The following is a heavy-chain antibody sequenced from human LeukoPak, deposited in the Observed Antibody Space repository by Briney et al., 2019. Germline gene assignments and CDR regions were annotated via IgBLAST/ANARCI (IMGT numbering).Heavy chain of an antibody. Sequence: PGGSLRLSCAASGFTFSSYAMTWVRQAPGKGLEWVSAISGGGVDTFYADSVKGRFTISRDNSKNTLYLQMNSLRAEDTAVYYCAKHSFGVVFAVDIWGQGTMVTVSS. D-gene: IGHD3-3*01. CDR3: AKHSFGVVFAVDI. CDR2: ISGGGVDT. J-gene: IGHJ3*02. V-gene: IGHV3-23*01. CDR1: GFTFSSYA.